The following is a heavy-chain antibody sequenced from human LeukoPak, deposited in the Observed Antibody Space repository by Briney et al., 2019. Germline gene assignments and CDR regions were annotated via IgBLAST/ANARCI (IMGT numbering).Heavy chain of an antibody. Sequence: GGSLRLSCAASGFTFSSYAMSWVRQAPGKGLEWVSAISGSGGSTYYADSVKGRFTISRDNSKNTLYLQMNSLRAEDTAVYYCAKSRRGITMIVVVNLFDYWGQGTLVTVSS. CDR3: AKSRRGITMIVVVNLFDY. J-gene: IGHJ4*02. CDR2: ISGSGGST. V-gene: IGHV3-23*01. D-gene: IGHD3-22*01. CDR1: GFTFSSYA.